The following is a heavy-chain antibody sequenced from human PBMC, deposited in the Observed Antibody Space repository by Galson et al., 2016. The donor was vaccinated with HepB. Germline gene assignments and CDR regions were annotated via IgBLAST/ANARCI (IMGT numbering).Heavy chain of an antibody. V-gene: IGHV6-1*01. J-gene: IGHJ4*02. Sequence: CAISGDSVSSNSVTWRWIRQSPSRGLEWLRRTYYRSKWYNVYAVSVESRITINPDTSKNQFSLHLNSVTPEDTAVYYCTRSGGPLGTYMVVDHFDYWGQGTLVTVSS. D-gene: IGHD5-18*01. CDR2: TYYRSKWYN. CDR1: GDSVSSNSVT. CDR3: TRSGGPLGTYMVVDHFDY.